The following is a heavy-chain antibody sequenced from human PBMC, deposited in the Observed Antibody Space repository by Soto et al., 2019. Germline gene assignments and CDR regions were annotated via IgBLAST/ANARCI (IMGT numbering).Heavy chain of an antibody. J-gene: IGHJ6*01. Sequence: QVQVVQSGVEVRRPGSSVKVSCKASGDTFKNCVISWVRQAPGQGLEWMGGIIPLFGPTDFVQRFQGRLTITTDESTTTAYMELSRLRSEDTATYYCAAELGFGKLSSFRGQGTTVIVAS. CDR2: IIPLFGPT. CDR1: GDTFKNCV. D-gene: IGHD3-10*01. CDR3: AAELGFGKLSSF. V-gene: IGHV1-69*01.